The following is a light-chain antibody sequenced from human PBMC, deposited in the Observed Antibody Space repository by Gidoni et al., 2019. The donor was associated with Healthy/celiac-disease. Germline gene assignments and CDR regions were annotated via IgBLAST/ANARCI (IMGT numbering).Light chain of an antibody. J-gene: IGKJ2*01. CDR2: DAS. CDR1: QSVSSY. V-gene: IGKV3-11*01. Sequence: IVLPQSPATLSLSPGERATLYWRASQSVSSYLAWYQQKPGQAPRLLIYDASNRATGIPARCSGSGSGTYFTLTISSLEPEDFAVYYGQQRSNWYTFGQGTKLEIK. CDR3: QQRSNWYT.